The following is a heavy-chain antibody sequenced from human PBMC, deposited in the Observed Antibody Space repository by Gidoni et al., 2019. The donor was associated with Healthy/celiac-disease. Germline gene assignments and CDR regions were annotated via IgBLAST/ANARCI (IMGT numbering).Heavy chain of an antibody. CDR2: IKSKTDGGTT. CDR1: GFPFSTAW. Sequence: EVQLVESGGGLVKPGGSLRLSCAASGFPFSTAWMSWVRQAPGKGLEWVGRIKSKTDGGTTDYAAPVKGRFTISRDDSKNTLYLQMNSLKTEDTAVYYCTTTYSGSYFFAFDIWGQGTMVTVSS. V-gene: IGHV3-15*01. CDR3: TTTYSGSYFFAFDI. J-gene: IGHJ3*02. D-gene: IGHD1-26*01.